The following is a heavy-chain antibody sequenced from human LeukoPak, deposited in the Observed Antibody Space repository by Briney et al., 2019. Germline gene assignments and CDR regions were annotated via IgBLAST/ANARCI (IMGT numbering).Heavy chain of an antibody. CDR2: INPNSGGT. D-gene: IGHD2-21*02. Sequence: ASVKVSCKASGHTLTDYYLHWVRQAPGQGLEWMGWINPNSGGTDYAQSFQGRVTMTRDTSTTTAYMELSRLRSDDTVVYYCARDANTADPLGFWGQGTLVTVSS. J-gene: IGHJ4*02. CDR1: GHTLTDYY. CDR3: ARDANTADPLGF. V-gene: IGHV1-2*02.